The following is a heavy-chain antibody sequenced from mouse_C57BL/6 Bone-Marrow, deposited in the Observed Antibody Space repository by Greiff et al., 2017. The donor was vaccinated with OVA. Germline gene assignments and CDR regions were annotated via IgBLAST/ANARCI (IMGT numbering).Heavy chain of an antibody. CDR1: GYTFTSYG. CDR2: IYPRSGNT. CDR3: AREIYYPFAY. V-gene: IGHV1-81*01. J-gene: IGHJ3*01. Sequence: QVQLQQSGAELARPGASVKLSCKASGYTFTSYGITRCTHTTGQGLHLILEIYPRSGNTYYNEKFKGKATLTADKSSSTAYMELRSLTSEGSAVYFCAREIYYPFAYWGQGTLVTVSA. D-gene: IGHD1-1*01.